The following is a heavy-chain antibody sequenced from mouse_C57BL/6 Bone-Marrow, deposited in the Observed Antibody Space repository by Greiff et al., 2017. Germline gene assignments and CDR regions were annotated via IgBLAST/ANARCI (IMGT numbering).Heavy chain of an antibody. CDR2: IYPGSGST. V-gene: IGHV1-55*01. CDR1: GYTFTSYW. J-gene: IGHJ2*01. CDR3: ARRKVYYDYYFDY. Sequence: VQLQQPGAELVKPGASVKMSCKASGYTFTSYWITWVKQRPRQGLEWIGDIYPGSGSTNYNEKFKSKATLTVDTSSSTAYMQLSSLTSEDSAVYYWARRKVYYDYYFDYWGQGTTLTVSS. D-gene: IGHD2-4*01.